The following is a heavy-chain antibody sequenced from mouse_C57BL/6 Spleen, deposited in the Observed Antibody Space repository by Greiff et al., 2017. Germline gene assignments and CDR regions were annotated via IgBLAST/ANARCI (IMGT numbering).Heavy chain of an antibody. CDR1: GFTFTDYY. CDR2: IRNKANGYTT. J-gene: IGHJ1*03. D-gene: IGHD2-4*01. V-gene: IGHV7-3*01. CDR3: ASHDYDNWYFDV. Sequence: EVKLMESGGGLVQPGGSLSLSCAASGFTFTDYYMSWVRQPPGKALEWLGFIRNKANGYTTEYSASVKGRFTISRDNSQSILYLQMNAMRAEDSATYYCASHDYDNWYFDVWGTGTTVTVSS.